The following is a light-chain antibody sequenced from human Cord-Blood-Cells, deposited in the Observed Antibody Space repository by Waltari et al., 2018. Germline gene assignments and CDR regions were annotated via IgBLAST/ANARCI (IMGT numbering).Light chain of an antibody. Sequence: QPALTQPRSVSGSPGQSVPISCTGTSTDVGGSNYVSWYQQHPGKAPKLMIYDVSKRPSGVPDRFSGSKSGNTASLTISGLQAEDEADYYCCSYAGSYVVFGGGTKLTVL. CDR1: STDVGGSNY. CDR2: DVS. V-gene: IGLV2-11*01. CDR3: CSYAGSYVV. J-gene: IGLJ2*01.